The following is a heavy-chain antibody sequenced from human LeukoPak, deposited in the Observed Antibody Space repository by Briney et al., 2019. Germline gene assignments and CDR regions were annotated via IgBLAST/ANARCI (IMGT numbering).Heavy chain of an antibody. CDR2: IYYSGST. D-gene: IGHD3-10*01. CDR1: GGSISSSSYY. V-gene: IGHV4-39*07. CDR3: ARVGGSGSYYSETPGSWFDP. Sequence: SETLSLTCAVSGGSISSSSYYWGWIRQPPGKGLEWIGTIYYSGSTYYNPSLKSRVTISVDTSKNQFSLKLSSVTAADTAVYYCARVGGSGSYYSETPGSWFDPWGQGTLVTVSS. J-gene: IGHJ5*02.